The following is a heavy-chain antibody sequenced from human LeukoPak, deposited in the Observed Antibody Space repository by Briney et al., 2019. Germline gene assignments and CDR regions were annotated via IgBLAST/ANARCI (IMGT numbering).Heavy chain of an antibody. D-gene: IGHD6-13*01. J-gene: IGHJ4*02. CDR2: INHSGST. Sequence: SETLSLTCTVSGGSISSYYWSWISQPPGKGLEWIGEINHSGSTNYNPSLKSRVTISVDTSKNQFSLKLSSVTAADTAVYYCARGQIPGIAASWGQGTLVTVSS. V-gene: IGHV4-34*01. CDR1: GGSISSYY. CDR3: ARGQIPGIAAS.